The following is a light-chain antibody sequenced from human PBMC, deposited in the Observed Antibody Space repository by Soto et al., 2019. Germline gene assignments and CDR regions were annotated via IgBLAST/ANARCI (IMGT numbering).Light chain of an antibody. Sequence: EIVLTHSPGTLSLSPCERATLSFSASQSVSSSYLVWYQQKPGQVPRLLIYGPSTRATGIPDRFSGSGSGTDFTLTISRLEPEDFAVYYCQQYGSSPPWTFGQGTKVDNK. V-gene: IGKV3-20*01. CDR2: GPS. CDR1: QSVSSSY. J-gene: IGKJ1*01. CDR3: QQYGSSPPWT.